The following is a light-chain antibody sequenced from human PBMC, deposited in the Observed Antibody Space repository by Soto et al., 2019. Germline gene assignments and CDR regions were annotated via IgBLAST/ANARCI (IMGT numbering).Light chain of an antibody. J-gene: IGKJ2*01. V-gene: IGKV1-33*01. CDR1: QDLSND. CDR3: QQYHDLPYT. Sequence: DIQMTQSPSSLSASVGDRVTVTCQASQDLSNDLNWYQQKPGKAPKLLIYGASYLETGVPSRFSGSGSGTDFTFTISSLQPEDLATYYCQQYHDLPYTFGQGTKLDIK. CDR2: GAS.